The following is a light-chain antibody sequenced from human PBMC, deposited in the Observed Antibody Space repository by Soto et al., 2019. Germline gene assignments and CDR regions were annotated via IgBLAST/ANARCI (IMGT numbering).Light chain of an antibody. J-gene: IGKJ1*01. Sequence: DIQMTQSPSSLSASVGDRVTIPCRASQSISSYLNWYQQKPGKAPKLLIYAASSLPSGVPSRFSGSGSGTDFTVTISSLKPEDFATYSCQQSYSTLWTFGQGTKVEIK. CDR2: AAS. V-gene: IGKV1-39*01. CDR3: QQSYSTLWT. CDR1: QSISSY.